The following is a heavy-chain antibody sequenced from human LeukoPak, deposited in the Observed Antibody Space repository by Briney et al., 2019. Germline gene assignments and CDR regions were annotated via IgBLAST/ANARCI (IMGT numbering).Heavy chain of an antibody. CDR2: IYNSGST. CDR3: ARSNSDGGAFEI. J-gene: IGHJ3*02. CDR1: GGSITSSS. D-gene: IGHD3-16*01. V-gene: IGHV4-4*08. Sequence: SETLSPTCTVSGGSITSSSWGWIRQPPGKGLEWIGYIYNSGSTNYNPSLKSRLTIFVDMSKNQFSLKLRSVTAADTAVYYCARSNSDGGAFEIWDQGTMVTGSS.